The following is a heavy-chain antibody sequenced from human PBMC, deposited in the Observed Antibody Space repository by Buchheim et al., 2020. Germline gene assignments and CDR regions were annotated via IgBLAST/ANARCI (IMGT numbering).Heavy chain of an antibody. CDR1: GFSVSSKF. CDR3: ARDLRNTYEFDY. Sequence: EVQLEESGGGLVQPGGSLRLSCAASGFSVSSKFMSWVRQAPGKGLEWVSVIYSGGTTYYADSVKGRFTISRDNYKNTLYLQMNSLRAEDTAVYYCARDLRNTYEFDYWGQGTL. J-gene: IGHJ4*02. CDR2: IYSGGTT. V-gene: IGHV3-66*01. D-gene: IGHD3-3*01.